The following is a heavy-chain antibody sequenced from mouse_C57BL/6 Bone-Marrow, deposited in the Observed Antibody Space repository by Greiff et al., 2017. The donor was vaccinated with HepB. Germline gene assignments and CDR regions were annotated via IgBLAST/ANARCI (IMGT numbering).Heavy chain of an antibody. CDR1: GYTFTSYW. J-gene: IGHJ4*01. V-gene: IGHV1-59*01. Sequence: QVQLKQPGAELVRPGTSVKLSCKASGYTFTSYWMHWVKQRPGQGLEWIGVIDPSDSYTNYNQKFKGKATLTVDTSSSTAYMQLSSLTSEDSAVYYCARSYSFYAMDYWGQGTSVTVSS. CDR2: IDPSDSYT. CDR3: ARSYSFYAMDY. D-gene: IGHD2-12*01.